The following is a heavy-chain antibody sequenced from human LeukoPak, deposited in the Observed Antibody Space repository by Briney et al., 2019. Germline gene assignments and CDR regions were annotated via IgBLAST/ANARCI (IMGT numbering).Heavy chain of an antibody. D-gene: IGHD2-2*01. Sequence: GGSLRLSCAASGFSFSTYAMTWVRQAPGRGLEGVSTISGSGGDTYSADSVKGRFIISRDNAKNSLYLQMNSLRAEDTAVYYCARRYCSSTNCLAFDYWGQGTLVTVPS. CDR3: ARRYCSSTNCLAFDY. V-gene: IGHV3-23*01. CDR1: GFSFSTYA. J-gene: IGHJ4*02. CDR2: ISGSGGDT.